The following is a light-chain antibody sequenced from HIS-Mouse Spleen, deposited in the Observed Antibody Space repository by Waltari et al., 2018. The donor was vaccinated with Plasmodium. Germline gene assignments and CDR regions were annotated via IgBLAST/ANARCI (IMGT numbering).Light chain of an antibody. CDR1: SSDVGGYNY. CDR2: DVS. J-gene: IGLJ1*01. V-gene: IGLV2-11*02. CDR3: CSYAGSSTYV. Sequence: QSALTQPRSVSGSPGQSVTISCTGTSSDVGGYNYVSWYQQHPGKAPKLMIYDVSKRPSGVPDRFSGSKSGDPASLTISGLQAEDEADYYCCSYAGSSTYVFGTGTKVTVL.